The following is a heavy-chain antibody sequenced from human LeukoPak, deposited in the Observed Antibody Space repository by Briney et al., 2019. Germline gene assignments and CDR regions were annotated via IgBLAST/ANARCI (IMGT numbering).Heavy chain of an antibody. CDR2: INHSGST. D-gene: IGHD3-10*01. V-gene: IGHV4-34*01. CDR3: ARGFLGDYFGSGSYYVFDY. Sequence: PGGSLRLSCAASGFTFGNYGMSWVRQAPGKGLEWIGEINHSGSTNYNPSLKSRVTISVDTSKNQFSLNLSSVTAADTAVYYCARGFLGDYFGSGSYYVFDYWGQGTLVTVSS. J-gene: IGHJ4*02. CDR1: GFTFGNYG.